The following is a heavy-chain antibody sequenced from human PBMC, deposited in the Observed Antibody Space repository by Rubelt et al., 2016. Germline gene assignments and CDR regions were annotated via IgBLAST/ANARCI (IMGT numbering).Heavy chain of an antibody. CDR3: ARKEGPTDHYYYGMDV. CDR1: GFLFSSHW. Sequence: ASGFLFSSHWMSWVRQAPGKGLEWVANINQDGGERYYVDSVKGRFTISRDNAKNSLYLQLNSLRAEDTAVYYCARKEGPTDHYYYGMDVWGRGTTVTVSS. J-gene: IGHJ6*02. CDR2: INQDGGER. V-gene: IGHV3-7*02. D-gene: IGHD4-11*01.